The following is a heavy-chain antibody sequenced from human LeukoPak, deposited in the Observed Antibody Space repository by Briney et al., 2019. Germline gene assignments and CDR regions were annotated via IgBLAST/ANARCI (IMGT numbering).Heavy chain of an antibody. CDR2: INHSGST. Sequence: SETLSLTCAVYGGSFSGYYWSWIRQPPGKGLEWIGEINHSGSTNYNPSLKSRVTISVDTSKNQFSLKLSSVTAADTAVYYCARATSRFDPWGQGTTVTVSS. V-gene: IGHV4-34*01. CDR1: GGSFSGYY. D-gene: IGHD3-10*01. CDR3: ARATSRFDP. J-gene: IGHJ6*02.